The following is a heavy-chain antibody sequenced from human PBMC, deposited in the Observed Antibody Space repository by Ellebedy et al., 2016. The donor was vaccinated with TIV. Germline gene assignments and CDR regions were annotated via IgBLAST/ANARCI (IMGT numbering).Heavy chain of an antibody. J-gene: IGHJ4*02. CDR2: INWNGAST. D-gene: IGHD3-22*01. V-gene: IGHV3-20*04. Sequence: GGSLRLSCAGSGFTFGSHTLSWVRQAPRKGLEWVSGINWNGASTGYADPVKGRFTISRDNAKNSLYLQMNSLTAEDTAVYYCARGVSYYYDSSGYWDYWGQGTLVTVSS. CDR3: ARGVSYYYDSSGYWDY. CDR1: GFTFGSHT.